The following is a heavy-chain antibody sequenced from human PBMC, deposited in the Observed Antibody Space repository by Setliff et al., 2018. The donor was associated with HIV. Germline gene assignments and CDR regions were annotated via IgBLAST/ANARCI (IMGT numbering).Heavy chain of an antibody. J-gene: IGHJ5*02. CDR3: ARQFPPYHSGAHYSDL. CDR2: IYYSGST. V-gene: IGHV4-59*01. CDR1: DDFITSYY. D-gene: IGHD6-19*01. Sequence: TLSLTCTVSDDFITSYYWSWIRQPPGKGLEWIGYIYYSGSTNYSPSLKSRVTISVDSSKNQFSLKLTSVTAADAAIYYCARQFPPYHSGAHYSDLWSQGTLVTVSS.